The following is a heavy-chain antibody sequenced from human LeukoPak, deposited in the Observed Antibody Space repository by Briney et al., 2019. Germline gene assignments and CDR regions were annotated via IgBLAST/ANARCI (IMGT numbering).Heavy chain of an antibody. CDR3: ARDRDGTFRY. CDR2: INPNSGGT. D-gene: IGHD2/OR15-2a*01. CDR1: GYTFTSYG. Sequence: ASVKVSCKASGYTFTSYGISWVRQAPGQGLEWMGWINPNSGGTNYAQKFQGRVTMTRDTSISTAYMELSRLRSDDTAVYYCARDRDGTFRYWGQGTLVTVSS. V-gene: IGHV1-2*02. J-gene: IGHJ4*02.